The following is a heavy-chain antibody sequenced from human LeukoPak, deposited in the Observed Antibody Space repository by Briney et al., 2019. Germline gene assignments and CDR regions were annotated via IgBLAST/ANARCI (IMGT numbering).Heavy chain of an antibody. CDR2: ISAYNGNT. V-gene: IGHV1-18*01. J-gene: IGHJ3*02. CDR3: AREHIVVVVAATLDAFDI. Sequence: RASVKVSCKASGYTFTSYGISWVRQAPGQGLEWMGWISAYNGNTNYAQKLQGRVTMTTDTSTSTAYMELRSLRSDDTAVYYCAREHIVVVVAATLDAFDIWGQGTMVTVSS. D-gene: IGHD2-15*01. CDR1: GYTFTSYG.